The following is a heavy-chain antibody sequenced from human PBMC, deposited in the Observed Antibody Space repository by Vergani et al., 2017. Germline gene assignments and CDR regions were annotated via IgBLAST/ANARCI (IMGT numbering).Heavy chain of an antibody. CDR2: ISASGNA. CDR3: ARRSGGYYGGGKVHPLRTAFDV. V-gene: IGHV4-61*02. Sequence: QVQLQASGPGRVKPSQTLSLTCTMSGGSISAGYYFWSWIRQPAGKGLEWLGHISASGNASHSPSLKTRVPMSVDTSKNQFSLTVTSVTAAVTAIYFCARRSGGYYGGGKVHPLRTAFDVWGHGTVVTVSS. CDR1: GGSISAGYYF. J-gene: IGHJ3*01. D-gene: IGHD4-23*01.